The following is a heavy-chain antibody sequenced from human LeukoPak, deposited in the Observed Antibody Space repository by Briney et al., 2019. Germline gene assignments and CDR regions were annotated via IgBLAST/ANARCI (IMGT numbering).Heavy chain of an antibody. D-gene: IGHD6-13*01. J-gene: IGHJ5*02. CDR3: ARGRTGSWYLRDNWFDP. CDR2: IYHSGST. V-gene: IGHV4-30-2*01. Sequence: PSQTLSLTCAVSGGSISSGGYSWSWIRQPPGKGLEWIGYIYHSGSTYYNPSLKSRVTISVDRSKNQFSLKLSSVTAADTAVYYCARGRTGSWYLRDNWFDPWGQGTLVTVSS. CDR1: GGSISSGGYS.